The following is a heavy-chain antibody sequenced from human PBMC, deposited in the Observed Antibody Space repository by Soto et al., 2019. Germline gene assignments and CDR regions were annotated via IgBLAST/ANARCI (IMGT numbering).Heavy chain of an antibody. J-gene: IGHJ5*02. V-gene: IGHV4-4*02. D-gene: IGHD4-4*01. CDR1: SGSISSSNW. Sequence: QVQLQESGPGLVKPSGTLSLTCAVSSGSISSSNWWSWVRQPPGKGLEWIWEIYPSGSTNYNPSLQSRVTISVDKYKNKFSLKPSSVTAADTAVYYCARVTNWFDPWGQGTLVTVSS. CDR3: ARVTNWFDP. CDR2: IYPSGST.